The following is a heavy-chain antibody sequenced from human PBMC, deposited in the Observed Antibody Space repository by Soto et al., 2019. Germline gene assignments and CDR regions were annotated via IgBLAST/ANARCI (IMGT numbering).Heavy chain of an antibody. J-gene: IGHJ3*02. V-gene: IGHV4-39*01. Sequence: SETLSLTCTVSGGSISSSSYYWGWIRQPPGKGLEWIGSIYYSGSTYYNPSLKSRVTISVDTSKNQFSLKLSSVTAADTAVYYCARRKSITMVRGVAFDIWGQGTMVTVSS. CDR2: IYYSGST. CDR1: GGSISSSSYY. CDR3: ARRKSITMVRGVAFDI. D-gene: IGHD3-10*01.